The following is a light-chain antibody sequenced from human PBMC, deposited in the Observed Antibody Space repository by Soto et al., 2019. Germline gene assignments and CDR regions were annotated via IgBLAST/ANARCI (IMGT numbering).Light chain of an antibody. J-gene: IGLJ1*01. CDR3: SSYTTSSTRV. CDR1: SSDVGAYDF. V-gene: IGLV2-14*03. Sequence: QSALTQPASVSGAPGQSITISCTGTSSDVGAYDFVSWYQQHPDKAPKLMIYEVRNRPSGVSNRFSGSKSVNTATLTISGLQAEDEADDYCSSYTTSSTRVFGTGNKVNVL. CDR2: EVR.